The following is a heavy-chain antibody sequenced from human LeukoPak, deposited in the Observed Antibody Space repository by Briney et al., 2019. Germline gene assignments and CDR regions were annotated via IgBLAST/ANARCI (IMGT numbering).Heavy chain of an antibody. CDR3: ARGMLDY. Sequence: SETLSLTCTVSGGSISSSSYYWGWIRQPPGKGLEWIGYIYYSGSTNYNPSLKSRVTISVDTSKNQFSLKLSSVTAADTAVYYCARGMLDYWGQGTLVTVSS. V-gene: IGHV4-61*05. J-gene: IGHJ4*02. CDR1: GGSISSSSYY. CDR2: IYYSGST. D-gene: IGHD3-10*02.